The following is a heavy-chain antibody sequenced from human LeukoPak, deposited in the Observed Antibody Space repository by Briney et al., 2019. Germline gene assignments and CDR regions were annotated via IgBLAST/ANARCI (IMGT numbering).Heavy chain of an antibody. J-gene: IGHJ4*02. Sequence: PGGSLRLSCSASGFSFFDYWMTWVRQAPGKGPEGVANIKQDGSKRYYVESVRGRFTISRDNAKISLFLERSGLRAEDTAVYYCARRGGSSSRRSPIDYWGQGTLVTVS. CDR3: ARRGGSSSRRSPIDY. CDR2: IKQDGSKR. CDR1: GFSFFDYW. D-gene: IGHD6-6*01. V-gene: IGHV3-7*01.